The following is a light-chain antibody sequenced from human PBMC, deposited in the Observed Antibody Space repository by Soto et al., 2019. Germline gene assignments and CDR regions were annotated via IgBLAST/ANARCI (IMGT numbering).Light chain of an antibody. Sequence: DIQMTQSPSSLSASVGDRVTITCRASQGISNYLAWFQQKPGKVPKLLIYAASTLQPGVASRFSGSGTGTDFTLTITSLQPEDVASYSCQKYHSDPPWTFGQWTKVEIK. CDR3: QKYHSDPPWT. CDR2: AAS. CDR1: QGISNY. J-gene: IGKJ1*01. V-gene: IGKV1-27*01.